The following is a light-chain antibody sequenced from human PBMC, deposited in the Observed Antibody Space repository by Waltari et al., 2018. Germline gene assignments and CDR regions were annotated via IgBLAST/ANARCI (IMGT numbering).Light chain of an antibody. J-gene: IGLJ3*02. CDR2: RNN. V-gene: IGLV1-47*01. Sequence: QSVPTQPPSASGTPGQRVTIPCSGSSSNIGSNYVYWYQQLPGTAPKLLIYRNNQRPSGVPDRFSGSKSGTSASLAISGLRSEDEADYYCAAWDDSLSGRVFGGGTKLTVL. CDR1: SSNIGSNY. CDR3: AAWDDSLSGRV.